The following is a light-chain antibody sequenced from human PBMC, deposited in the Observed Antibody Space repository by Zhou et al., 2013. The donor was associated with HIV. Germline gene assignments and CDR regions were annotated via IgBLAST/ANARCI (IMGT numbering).Light chain of an antibody. CDR2: GAS. Sequence: EVVMTQSPVPLSVSPGDRATLSCRASQGVSTNLAWYQHKPGQAPRLIIYGASSRATGIPGRFSGSGSGTDFTLTISRLEPEDFAVYYCQQYGSSPATFGQGTEVEIK. CDR1: QGVSTN. CDR3: QQYGSSPAT. V-gene: IGKV3-20*01. J-gene: IGKJ1*01.